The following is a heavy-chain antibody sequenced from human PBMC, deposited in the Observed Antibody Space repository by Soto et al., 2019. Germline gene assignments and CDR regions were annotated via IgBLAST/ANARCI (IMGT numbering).Heavy chain of an antibody. D-gene: IGHD3-3*01. Sequence: LSLTCTVSGGSISSSSYYWGWIRQPPGKGLEWIGSIYYSGSTYYNPSLKSRVTISVDTSKNQFSLKLSSVTAADTAVYYFSRHAQRITIASNCGQRAVVPVSA. V-gene: IGHV4-39*01. CDR1: GGSISSSSYY. CDR2: IYYSGST. J-gene: IGHJ4*02. CDR3: SRHAQRITIASN.